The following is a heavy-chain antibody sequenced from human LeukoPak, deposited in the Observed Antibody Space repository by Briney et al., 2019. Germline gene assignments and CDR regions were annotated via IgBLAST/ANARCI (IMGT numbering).Heavy chain of an antibody. CDR1: GFTFSSYG. CDR2: IRYDGSNK. Sequence: GGSLRLSCAASGFTFSSYGMHWVRQAPGKGLEWVAFIRYDGSNKYYADSVKGRFTISRDNSKNTLYLQMNSLRAEDTAVYYCAKDSTWEAKWFGNFLDYWGQGTLVTVSS. CDR3: AKDSTWEAKWFGNFLDY. D-gene: IGHD3-10*01. J-gene: IGHJ4*02. V-gene: IGHV3-30*02.